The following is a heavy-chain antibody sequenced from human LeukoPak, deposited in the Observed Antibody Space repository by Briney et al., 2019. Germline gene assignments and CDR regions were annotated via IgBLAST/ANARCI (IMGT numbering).Heavy chain of an antibody. CDR2: IYYSGST. J-gene: IGHJ4*02. D-gene: IGHD4-17*01. CDR1: GGSISSYY. CDR3: ARHEHGDYARGEFDY. V-gene: IGHV4-59*08. Sequence: SETLSLTCTVSGGSISSYYWSWIRQPPGKGLEWIGYIYYSGSTNYNPSLKSRVTISVDTSKNQFSLELSSVTAADTAVYYCARHEHGDYARGEFDYWGQGTLVTVSS.